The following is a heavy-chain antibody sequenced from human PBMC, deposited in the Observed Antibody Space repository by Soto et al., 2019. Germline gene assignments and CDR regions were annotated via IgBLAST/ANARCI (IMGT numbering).Heavy chain of an antibody. Sequence: QVQLQESGPGLVKPSQTLSLTCTVSGGSISSGGYYWSWIRQHPGKGLEWIGYIYYSGSTYYNPSLKSRVTISVDTSKNQFSLKLSSVTAADTAVYYCARDRRYYDFWSGYYTGWSSGSSYYGMDVWGQGTTVTVSS. V-gene: IGHV4-31*03. J-gene: IGHJ6*02. CDR3: ARDRRYYDFWSGYYTGWSSGSSYYGMDV. D-gene: IGHD3-3*01. CDR1: GGSISSGGYY. CDR2: IYYSGST.